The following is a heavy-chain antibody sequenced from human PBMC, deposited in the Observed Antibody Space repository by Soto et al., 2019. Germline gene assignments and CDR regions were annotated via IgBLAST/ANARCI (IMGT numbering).Heavy chain of an antibody. V-gene: IGHV4-59*11. Sequence: SETLYLTCTVSGGSIRSHYCSCILQPPGKGLEWIGYIYYSGSTNYNPSLKSRVTISVDTSKNQFSLKLSSVTAADTAVYYCARLPAEGVIAGGAMDVWGQGTTVTVSS. CDR2: IYYSGST. J-gene: IGHJ6*02. CDR3: ARLPAEGVIAGGAMDV. CDR1: GGSIRSHY. D-gene: IGHD2-8*01.